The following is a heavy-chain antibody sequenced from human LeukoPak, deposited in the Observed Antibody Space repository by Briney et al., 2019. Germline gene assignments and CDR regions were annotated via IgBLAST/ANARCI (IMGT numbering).Heavy chain of an antibody. Sequence: GGSLRLSSAASGFTFSSYEMNWVRQAPGKGLEWVSYISSSGSTIYYADSVKGRFTISRDNAKNSLYLQMNSLRAEDTAVYYCAELGITIIWGVWGKGTTVTISS. CDR3: AELGITIIWGV. J-gene: IGHJ6*04. V-gene: IGHV3-48*03. CDR2: ISSSGSTI. D-gene: IGHD3-10*01. CDR1: GFTFSSYE.